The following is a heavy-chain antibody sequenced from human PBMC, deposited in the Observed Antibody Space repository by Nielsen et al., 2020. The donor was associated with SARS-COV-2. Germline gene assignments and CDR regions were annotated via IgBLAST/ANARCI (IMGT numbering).Heavy chain of an antibody. CDR2: ISYDGSNK. D-gene: IGHD5-12*01. Sequence: GESLKISCAASGFTFSSYWMSWVRQAPGKGLEWVAVISYDGSNKYYADSVKGRFTISRDNSKNTLYLQMNSLRAEDTAVYYCARGRYSGPRRPFDYWGQGTLVTVSS. CDR3: ARGRYSGPRRPFDY. CDR1: GFTFSSYW. J-gene: IGHJ4*02. V-gene: IGHV3-30*03.